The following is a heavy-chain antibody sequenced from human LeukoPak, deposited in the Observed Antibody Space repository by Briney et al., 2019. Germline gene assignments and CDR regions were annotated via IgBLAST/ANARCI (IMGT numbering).Heavy chain of an antibody. CDR3: ARGRKRGDFWSGPPGLGY. CDR2: IYYSGST. J-gene: IGHJ4*02. Sequence: SETLSLTCTVSGGSISSYYWSWIRQPPGKGLEWIGYIYYSGSTNYNPSLKSRVTISVDTSKNQFSLKLSSVTAADTAVYYCARGRKRGDFWSGPPGLGYWGQGTLVTVSS. D-gene: IGHD3-3*01. V-gene: IGHV4-59*01. CDR1: GGSISSYY.